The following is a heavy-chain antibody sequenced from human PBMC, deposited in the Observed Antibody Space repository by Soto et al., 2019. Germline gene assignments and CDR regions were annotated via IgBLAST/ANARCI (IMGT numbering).Heavy chain of an antibody. Sequence: QVQLVQSGAEVKKPGASVKASCKASGYTFSTYYMHWVRQAPGQGYEWMGIINPSGGSTTYAQKFQGRXSMVRXXSTTTVYMELSSLKSEDTAVYYCARYDYNGYYFDYWGQGTLVTVSS. V-gene: IGHV1-46*01. CDR1: GYTFSTYY. CDR3: ARYDYNGYYFDY. D-gene: IGHD4-4*01. CDR2: INPSGGST. J-gene: IGHJ4*02.